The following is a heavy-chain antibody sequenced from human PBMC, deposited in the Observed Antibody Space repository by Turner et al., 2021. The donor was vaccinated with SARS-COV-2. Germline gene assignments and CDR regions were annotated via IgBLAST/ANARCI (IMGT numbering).Heavy chain of an antibody. CDR2: ISGSGTST. Sequence: EAQLLESGGGLLQPGGSLRISCAASGFTFSSYAMFWVRQGPGKGLEWVSGISGSGTSTYYADSVKGRFTISRDNSKNTLYLQMNSLRAEDTAVYYCAKPLLHDYYFYNMDVWGKGTTVTVSS. J-gene: IGHJ6*03. CDR3: AKPLLHDYYFYNMDV. D-gene: IGHD2-15*01. V-gene: IGHV3-23*01. CDR1: GFTFSSYA.